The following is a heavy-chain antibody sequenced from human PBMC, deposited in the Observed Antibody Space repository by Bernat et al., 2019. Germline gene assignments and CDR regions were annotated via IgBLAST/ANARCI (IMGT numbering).Heavy chain of an antibody. J-gene: IGHJ4*02. Sequence: QVQLQQWGAGLLKPSETLSLTCAVYGGSISSGGYYWSWIRQHPGKGLEWIGYIYYSGSTYYNPSLKSRVTISVDTSKNQFSLKLSSVTAADTAVYYCARTVSTGGVCFSDWGQGTLVTVSS. V-gene: IGHV4-31*11. CDR2: IYYSGST. CDR3: ARTVSTGGVCFSD. D-gene: IGHD2-8*02. CDR1: GGSISSGGYY.